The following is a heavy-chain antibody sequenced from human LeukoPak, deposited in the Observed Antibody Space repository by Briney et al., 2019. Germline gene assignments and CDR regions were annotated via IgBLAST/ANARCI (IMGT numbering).Heavy chain of an antibody. Sequence: SETLSLTCAVYGGSFSGYYWSWIRQPPGKGLEWXXEINHSGSTNYNPSLKSRVTISVDTSKNQFSLKLSSVTAADTAVYYCARAYFSSSTGYYYMDVWGKGTTVTVSS. CDR3: ARAYFSSSTGYYYMDV. D-gene: IGHD6-6*01. CDR2: INHSGST. V-gene: IGHV4-34*01. CDR1: GGSFSGYY. J-gene: IGHJ6*03.